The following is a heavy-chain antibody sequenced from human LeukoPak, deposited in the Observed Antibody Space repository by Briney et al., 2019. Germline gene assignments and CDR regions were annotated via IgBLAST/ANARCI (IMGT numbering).Heavy chain of an antibody. CDR3: ARWGTY. CDR1: GGSVSSGTYF. J-gene: IGHJ4*02. Sequence: PSETLSLTCTVSGGSVSSGTYFWTWVRQPPGKGLEWVGHIHYSVTTNYNPSLKSRVTMSLDTSKNQFSLKLTSVTAADTAIYFCARWGTYWGQGILVTVSS. V-gene: IGHV4-61*01. D-gene: IGHD7-27*01. CDR2: IHYSVTT.